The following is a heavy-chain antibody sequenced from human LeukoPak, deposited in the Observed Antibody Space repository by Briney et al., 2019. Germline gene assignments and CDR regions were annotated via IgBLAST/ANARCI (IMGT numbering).Heavy chain of an antibody. CDR2: ISSSGSGGST. CDR1: GFTFSDYY. J-gene: IGHJ6*03. CDR3: AKDPYSSGWYYYYMDV. Sequence: GGSLRLSCAASGFTFSDYYMSWIRQAPGKGLEWVSYISSSGSGGSTYYADSVKGRFTISRDNSKNTLYLQMNSLRAEDTAVYYCAKDPYSSGWYYYYMDVWGKGTTVTISS. V-gene: IGHV3-11*01. D-gene: IGHD6-19*01.